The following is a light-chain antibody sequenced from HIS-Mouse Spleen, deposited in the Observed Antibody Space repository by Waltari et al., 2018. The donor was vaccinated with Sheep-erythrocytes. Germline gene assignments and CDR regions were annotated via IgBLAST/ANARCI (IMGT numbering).Light chain of an antibody. Sequence: QSALTQPASVSGSPGQSITISCTGTSSDVGSSNLGSWYPQPPGKAPKLMIYEGSKRPSGVSNRFSGSKSGNTASLTISGLQAEDEADYYCCSYAGSSTVVFGGGTKLTVL. V-gene: IGLV2-23*01. J-gene: IGLJ2*01. CDR2: EGS. CDR1: SSDVGSSNL. CDR3: CSYAGSSTVV.